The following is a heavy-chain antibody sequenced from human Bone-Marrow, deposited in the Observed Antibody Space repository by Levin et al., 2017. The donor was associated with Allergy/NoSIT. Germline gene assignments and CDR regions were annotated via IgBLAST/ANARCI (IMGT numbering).Heavy chain of an antibody. V-gene: IGHV3-23*01. Sequence: GGSLRLSCAASGFTFSSYAMSWVRQAPGKGLEWVSTISGSGGGTYYADSVKGRFTISRDNSKNTLYLQMNSLRAEDTAVYYCAKALGSSSRYWYFDLWGRGTLVTVSS. CDR1: GFTFSSYA. CDR2: ISGSGGGT. J-gene: IGHJ2*01. D-gene: IGHD6-6*01. CDR3: AKALGSSSRYWYFDL.